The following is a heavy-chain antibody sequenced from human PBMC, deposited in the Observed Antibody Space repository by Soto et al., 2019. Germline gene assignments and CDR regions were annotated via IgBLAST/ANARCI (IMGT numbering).Heavy chain of an antibody. CDR1: GYTFTSYA. Sequence: GASVKVSCKASGYTFTSYAIHWVRQAPGQRLEWMGWINAGNGNTKYSQKFQGRVTITRDTSASTAYMELSSLRSEDTAVYYCARMATISVTPYGMDVWGQGPTVTLS. D-gene: IGHD5-12*01. CDR3: ARMATISVTPYGMDV. J-gene: IGHJ6*02. CDR2: INAGNGNT. V-gene: IGHV1-3*01.